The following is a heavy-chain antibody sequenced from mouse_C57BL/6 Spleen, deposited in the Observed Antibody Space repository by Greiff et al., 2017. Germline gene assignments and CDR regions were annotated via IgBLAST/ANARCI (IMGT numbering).Heavy chain of an antibody. CDR2: IDPSDSYT. CDR1: GYTFTSYW. J-gene: IGHJ4*01. D-gene: IGHD1-1*01. Sequence: QVLLQQPGAELVMPGASVKLSCKASGYTFTSYWMHWVKQRPGQGLEWIGEIDPSDSYTNYTQKFKGQFTLTVDKSSSTAYMQLSSLTSEDSAVYYCARSGYYGSSPYAMDYWGQGTSVTVSS. CDR3: ARSGYYGSSPYAMDY. V-gene: IGHV1-69*01.